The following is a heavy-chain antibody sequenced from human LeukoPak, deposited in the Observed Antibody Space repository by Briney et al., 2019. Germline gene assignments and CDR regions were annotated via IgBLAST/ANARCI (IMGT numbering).Heavy chain of an antibody. D-gene: IGHD3-3*01. CDR2: ISYDGSDK. CDR3: AKDWRMFTIFRVLDP. V-gene: IGHV3-30*18. CDR1: GFTFSTYG. J-gene: IGHJ5*02. Sequence: GRSLRLSCAASGFTFSTYGMHWVRQAPGKGLEWVAVISYDGSDKYYADSVKGRFTISRDNSKNTLYLQMNSLRAEDTAVYYCAKDWRMFTIFRVLDPWGQGTLVTVSA.